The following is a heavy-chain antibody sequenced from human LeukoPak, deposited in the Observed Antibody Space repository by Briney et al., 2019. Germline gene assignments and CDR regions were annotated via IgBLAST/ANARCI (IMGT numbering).Heavy chain of an antibody. Sequence: WGSLRLSCTASGFTFSSYAMHWVRQAPGKGLEWVAVILYDGSNKYYADSVKGRSTISRDNSKNTLYLQMNSLRAEDTAVYYCARDHSDSGYDKGDYWGQGTLVTVSS. CDR2: ILYDGSNK. CDR3: ARDHSDSGYDKGDY. J-gene: IGHJ4*02. CDR1: GFTFSSYA. D-gene: IGHD5-12*01. V-gene: IGHV3-30*04.